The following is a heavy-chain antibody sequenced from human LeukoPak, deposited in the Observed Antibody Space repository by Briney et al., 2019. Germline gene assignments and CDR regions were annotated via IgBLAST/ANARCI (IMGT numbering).Heavy chain of an antibody. CDR2: INHSGST. CDR1: GGSFSGYY. Sequence: SETLSLTCAVYGGSFSGYYWSWIRQPPGKGLEWIGEINHSGSTNYNPSLKSRVTISIDTSKNQFSLKLSSVTAAHTGVYYYARASDYANSFAPWGQETLVTVSS. CDR3: ARASDYANSFAP. J-gene: IGHJ5*02. V-gene: IGHV4-34*01. D-gene: IGHD4-17*01.